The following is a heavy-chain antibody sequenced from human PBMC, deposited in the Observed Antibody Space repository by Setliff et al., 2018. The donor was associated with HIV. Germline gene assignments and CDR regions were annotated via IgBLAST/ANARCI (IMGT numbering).Heavy chain of an antibody. CDR2: ISNSGITT. CDR3: AGDLFPYYHDSSPYYPPGY. D-gene: IGHD3-22*01. J-gene: IGHJ4*02. CDR1: GFTLSDHF. Sequence: PGGSLRLSCAASGFTLSDHFMGWVRQAPGKGLEWISYISNSGITTYYAGSVKGRFTISRDNAKNSLFLQMNSLRAEDTAVYYCAGDLFPYYHDSSPYYPPGYWGQGTLVTVSS. V-gene: IGHV3-11*01.